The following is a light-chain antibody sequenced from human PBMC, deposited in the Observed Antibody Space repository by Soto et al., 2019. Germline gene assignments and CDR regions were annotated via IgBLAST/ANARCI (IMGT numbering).Light chain of an antibody. CDR1: QSVGSK. V-gene: IGKV3-15*01. CDR2: DAS. J-gene: IGKJ1*01. Sequence: EILMTQYPATLAASPGERATLSCRASQSVGSKLAWYQQKPGQPPRLVMFDASIRATGVPARFSGGGSGTEFTLTISSLQSEDFALYYCQQYEKWPPTTFGQGTKVEIK. CDR3: QQYEKWPPTT.